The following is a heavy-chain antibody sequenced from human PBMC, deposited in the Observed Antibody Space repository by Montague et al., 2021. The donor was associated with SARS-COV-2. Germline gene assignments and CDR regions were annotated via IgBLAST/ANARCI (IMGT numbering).Heavy chain of an antibody. D-gene: IGHD1-7*01. J-gene: IGHJ3*02. CDR3: ARGWNYAFDI. Sequence: CAISGDSVSRNNPAWNWIRQSPSTGPEWLGRTYYGSSWNTDYAVSVKSRITISPATSKNQFSLHLNSVTPEDTAVYYCARGWNYAFDIWSQGTMVTVSS. V-gene: IGHV6-1*01. CDR1: GDSVSRNNPA. CDR2: TYYGSSWNT.